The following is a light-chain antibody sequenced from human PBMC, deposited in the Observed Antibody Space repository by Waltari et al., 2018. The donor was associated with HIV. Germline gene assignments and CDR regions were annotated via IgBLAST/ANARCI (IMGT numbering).Light chain of an antibody. CDR3: QAWDGSNGV. CDR1: KLEDKY. Sequence: SYDLTQPHSVSVSPGQPASITCSGDKLEDKYVCWYQQKPGQSPGLVLYKDRERPSGIPQRFSGSNSGNTATLTISGTQATDEADYFCQAWDGSNGVFGGGTKLTVL. V-gene: IGLV3-1*01. CDR2: KDR. J-gene: IGLJ3*02.